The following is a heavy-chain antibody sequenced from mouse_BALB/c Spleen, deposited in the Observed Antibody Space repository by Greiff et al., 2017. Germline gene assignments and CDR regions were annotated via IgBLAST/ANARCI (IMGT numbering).Heavy chain of an antibody. Sequence: EVQLQQSGPELVKPGASVKIPCKASGYTFTDYNMDWVKQSHGKSLEWIGDINPNNGGTIYNQKFKGKATLTVDKSSSTAYMELRSLTSEDTAVYYCASVYYGYDGADYYAMDYWGQGTSVTVSS. CDR2: INPNNGGT. J-gene: IGHJ4*01. CDR3: ASVYYGYDGADYYAMDY. CDR1: GYTFTDYN. D-gene: IGHD2-2*01. V-gene: IGHV1-18*01.